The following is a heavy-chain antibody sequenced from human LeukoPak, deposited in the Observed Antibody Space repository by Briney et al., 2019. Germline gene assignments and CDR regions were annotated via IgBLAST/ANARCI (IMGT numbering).Heavy chain of an antibody. D-gene: IGHD1-26*01. CDR1: GGSIGSTSYY. Sequence: PSETLSLTCTVSGGSIGSTSYYWDWIRQPPGKGLEWIGSIHYSGSTYYNPSLKSRVTISLDTSRNQFSLKLSSVTAADTAVYYCARLGRLVFYFDYWGQGTLVSVSS. J-gene: IGHJ4*02. CDR3: ARLGRLVFYFDY. CDR2: IHYSGST. V-gene: IGHV4-39*01.